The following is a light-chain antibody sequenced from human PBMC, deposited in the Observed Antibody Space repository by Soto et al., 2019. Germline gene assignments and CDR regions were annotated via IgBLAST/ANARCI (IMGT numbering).Light chain of an antibody. CDR3: CSYAGSYTWV. V-gene: IGLV2-11*01. CDR2: DVS. Sequence: QSALTQPRSVSGSPGQSVTISCTGTSIGVGGYNYVSWNQQHPGKAPKLMISDVSKRPSGVPDRFSGSKSGNTASLTISGLQAEDEADYYCCSYAGSYTWVFGGGTKLTVL. CDR1: SIGVGGYNY. J-gene: IGLJ3*02.